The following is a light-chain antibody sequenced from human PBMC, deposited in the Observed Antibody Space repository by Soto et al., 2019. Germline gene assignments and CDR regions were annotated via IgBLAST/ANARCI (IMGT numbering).Light chain of an antibody. Sequence: EIVLTQSPATLSLSPGKRATLSCRASQSIISYLAWYQQKPGQAPRLLIYDASNRATGIPARFSGSGSGTDFSLTIRNLEPEDFAVHYCQQRSNWPLTFGGGTKVDIK. CDR3: QQRSNWPLT. CDR1: QSIISY. V-gene: IGKV3-11*01. J-gene: IGKJ4*01. CDR2: DAS.